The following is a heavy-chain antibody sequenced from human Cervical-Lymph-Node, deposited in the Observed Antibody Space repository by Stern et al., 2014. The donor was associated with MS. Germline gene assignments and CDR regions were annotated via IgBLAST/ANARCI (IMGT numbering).Heavy chain of an antibody. CDR3: AKDLGGNAFDY. Sequence: VQLEESGGGVVQPGRSLRLSCAASGFTFSNYGIHWVRQAPGKGLEWVAVISYDGTYKDYADSVKGRVTISRDNSKNTLYLQMNSLRSEDTAVYYCAKDLGGNAFDYWGQGTLVTVSS. CDR1: GFTFSNYG. CDR2: ISYDGTYK. V-gene: IGHV3-30*18. J-gene: IGHJ4*02. D-gene: IGHD4-23*01.